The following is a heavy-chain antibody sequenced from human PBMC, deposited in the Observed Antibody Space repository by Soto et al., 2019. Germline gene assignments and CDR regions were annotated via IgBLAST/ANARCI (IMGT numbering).Heavy chain of an antibody. CDR1: GYSFTSYW. CDR2: IDPSDSYT. CDR3: ASLNYDILTGSTYYYYGMDV. V-gene: IGHV5-10-1*01. Sequence: GESRKISCKGSGYSFTSYWISWVRQMPGKGLEWMGRIDPSDSYTNYSPSFQGHVTISADKSISTAYLQWSSLKASDTAMYYCASLNYDILTGSTYYYYGMDVWGQGTTVTVSS. J-gene: IGHJ6*02. D-gene: IGHD3-9*01.